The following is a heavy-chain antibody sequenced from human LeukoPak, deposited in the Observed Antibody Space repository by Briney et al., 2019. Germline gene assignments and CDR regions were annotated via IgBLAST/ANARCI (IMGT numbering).Heavy chain of an antibody. CDR1: GYSFTSYW. D-gene: IGHD5-18*01. Sequence: GESLKISCKGSGYSFTSYWIGWVRQMPGKGLEWMGIIYPGDSDTRYSPSFQGQVTISADKSISTAYLQWSGLKASDTAMYYCARLVDTAMGFFDYWGQGTLVTVSS. J-gene: IGHJ4*02. CDR3: ARLVDTAMGFFDY. V-gene: IGHV5-51*01. CDR2: IYPGDSDT.